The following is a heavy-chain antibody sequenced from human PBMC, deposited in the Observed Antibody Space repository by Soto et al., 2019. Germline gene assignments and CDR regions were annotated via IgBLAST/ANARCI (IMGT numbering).Heavy chain of an antibody. CDR3: ARAGIPSGSEYFFDH. CDR2: LSSGSTYR. J-gene: IGHJ4*02. Sequence: VGSLRLSCAASGFSFSDHYMTWIRQAPGKGLEWIAYLSSGSTYRSYADSVKGRFTISRDNAKNSVSLHLHSLRVEDTAVYYCARAGIPSGSEYFFDHWGQGTLVTVSS. CDR1: GFSFSDHY. D-gene: IGHD3-10*01. V-gene: IGHV3-11*06.